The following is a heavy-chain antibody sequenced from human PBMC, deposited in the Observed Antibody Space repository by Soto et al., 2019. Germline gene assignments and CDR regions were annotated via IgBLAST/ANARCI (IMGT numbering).Heavy chain of an antibody. V-gene: IGHV4-30-4*01. J-gene: IGHJ4*02. D-gene: IGHD3-10*01. Sequence: PSETLSLTCTVSGGSISSGDYYWSWIRQPPGKGLEWIGYIYYSGSTYYNPSLKSRVTISVDTSKNQFSLKLSSVTAADTAVYYCARGFSPYYYGSGSYYTYWGQGTLVTVSS. CDR1: GGSISSGDYY. CDR3: ARGFSPYYYGSGSYYTY. CDR2: IYYSGST.